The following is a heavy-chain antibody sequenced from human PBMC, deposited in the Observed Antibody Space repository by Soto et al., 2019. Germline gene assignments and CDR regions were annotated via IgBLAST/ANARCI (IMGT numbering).Heavy chain of an antibody. D-gene: IGHD6-6*01. J-gene: IGHJ5*02. Sequence: PGGSLRLSCAASGFTFSSYGMHWVRQAPGKGMEWVAVISYDGSNKYYADSVKGRFTISRDNSKNTLYLQMNSLRAEDTAVYYCEVRARPSPGNWFNPWGQGTLVTVSS. V-gene: IGHV3-30*03. CDR1: GFTFSSYG. CDR3: EVRARPSPGNWFNP. CDR2: ISYDGSNK.